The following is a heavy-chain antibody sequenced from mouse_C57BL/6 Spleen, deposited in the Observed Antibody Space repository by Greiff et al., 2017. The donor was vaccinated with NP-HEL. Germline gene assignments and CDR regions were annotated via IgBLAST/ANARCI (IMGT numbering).Heavy chain of an antibody. Sequence: EVQLQESGPGLVKPSQSLSLTCSVTGYSITSGYYWNWIRQFPGNKLEWMGYISYDGSNNYNPSLKNRISITRDTSKNQFFLKLNSVTTEDTATYYCASRAYFDYWGQGTTLTVSS. J-gene: IGHJ2*01. CDR2: ISYDGSN. CDR1: GYSITSGYY. V-gene: IGHV3-6*01. CDR3: ASRAYFDY.